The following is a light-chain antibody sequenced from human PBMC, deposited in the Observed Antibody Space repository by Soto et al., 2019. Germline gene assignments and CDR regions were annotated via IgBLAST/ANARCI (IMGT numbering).Light chain of an antibody. CDR2: DAS. V-gene: IGKV3-11*01. Sequence: VLTQSPATLSLSPGGRATLSCRASQSISSYLAWYQRKPGQAPRLLIYDASNRATGIPARFSGSGSGTDFTLTSSSLEPEDFAVYYCQQRSNWPITFGQGTRLEIK. CDR1: QSISSY. J-gene: IGKJ5*01. CDR3: QQRSNWPIT.